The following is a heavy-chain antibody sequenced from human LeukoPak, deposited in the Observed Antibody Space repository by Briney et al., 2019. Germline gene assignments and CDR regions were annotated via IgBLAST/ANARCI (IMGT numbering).Heavy chain of an antibody. CDR1: GYTFTSYG. Sequence: GASVKVSCKASGYTFTSYGISWVRQAPGQGLEWMGWISAYSGNTNYAQKLQGRVTMTTDTTTSTAYMELRSLRSDDTAVYYCAREKYSSSSGSAFDIWGQGTMVTVSS. J-gene: IGHJ3*02. CDR3: AREKYSSSSGSAFDI. D-gene: IGHD6-6*01. CDR2: ISAYSGNT. V-gene: IGHV1-18*01.